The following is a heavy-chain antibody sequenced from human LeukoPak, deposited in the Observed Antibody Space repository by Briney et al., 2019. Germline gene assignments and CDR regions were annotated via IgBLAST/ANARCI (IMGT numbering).Heavy chain of an antibody. CDR3: ASSRQIQLWSHRTYYYYGMDV. J-gene: IGHJ6*02. V-gene: IGHV4-61*01. CDR1: GGSVSSGSYY. Sequence: KPSETLSLTCTVSGGSVSSGSYYWSWIRQPPGEGLEWIGYISYSGSTNYNPSLKSRVTISVDTSKNQFSLKLSSVTAADTAVYYCASSRQIQLWSHRTYYYYGMDVWGQGTTVTVSS. D-gene: IGHD5-18*01. CDR2: ISYSGST.